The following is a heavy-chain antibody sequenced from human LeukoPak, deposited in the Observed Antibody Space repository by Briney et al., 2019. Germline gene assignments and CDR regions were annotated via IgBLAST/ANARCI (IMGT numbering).Heavy chain of an antibody. CDR1: GGSISSSYHY. CDR3: ARQAGYSRGAWFDP. CDR2: IYYSEST. J-gene: IGHJ5*02. D-gene: IGHD6-13*01. Sequence: SSETLSLTCTVSGGSISSSYHYWGWIRQPPGKGLEWIGSIYYSESTFYNPSLKSRVTISVDTSKNQFSLKLSSVTAADTAVFYCARQAGYSRGAWFDPWGQGILVTVSS. V-gene: IGHV4-39*01.